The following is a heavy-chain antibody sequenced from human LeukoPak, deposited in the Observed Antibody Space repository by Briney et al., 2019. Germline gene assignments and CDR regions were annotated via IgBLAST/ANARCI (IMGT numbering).Heavy chain of an antibody. V-gene: IGHV4-34*01. D-gene: IGHD5-18*01. CDR1: GGSFSGYY. CDR3: ARARGYSYGVIDY. CDR2: IYETGSA. J-gene: IGHJ4*02. Sequence: SETLSLTCAVYGGSFSGYYWSWIRQPPGKGLEWVASIYETGSAYYKPSLKSRATISVDTSKNQFSLLLSSVTAADTAVYYCARARGYSYGVIDYWGQGTLVTVSS.